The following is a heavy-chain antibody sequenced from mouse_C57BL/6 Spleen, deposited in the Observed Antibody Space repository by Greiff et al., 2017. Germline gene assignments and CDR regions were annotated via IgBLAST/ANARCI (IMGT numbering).Heavy chain of an antibody. CDR2: INPSSGYT. V-gene: IGHV1-7*01. CDR1: GYTFTSYW. Sequence: VQLQQSGAELAKPGASVKLSCKASGYTFTSYWLHWVKQRPGQGLEWIGYINPSSGYTKYNQKFKDKATLTADTSSSTAYMQLSSLTYADSAVYYCAYGNPEYAMDYWGQGTSVTVSS. D-gene: IGHD2-1*01. J-gene: IGHJ4*01. CDR3: AYGNPEYAMDY.